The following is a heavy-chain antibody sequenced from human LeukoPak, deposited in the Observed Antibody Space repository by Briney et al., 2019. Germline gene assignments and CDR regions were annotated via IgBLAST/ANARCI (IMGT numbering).Heavy chain of an antibody. CDR2: LSDSGGNT. D-gene: IGHD2-2*01. Sequence: GGSLRLSCAASGFTFSSYWMSWVRQAPGKGLEWVSGLSDSGGNTIYADSVKGRFTISRDNSKNTLFLQMNSLRAEDTAVYYCARDQVVPAANDAFDIWGQGTMVTVSS. CDR3: ARDQVVPAANDAFDI. J-gene: IGHJ3*02. V-gene: IGHV3-23*01. CDR1: GFTFSSYW.